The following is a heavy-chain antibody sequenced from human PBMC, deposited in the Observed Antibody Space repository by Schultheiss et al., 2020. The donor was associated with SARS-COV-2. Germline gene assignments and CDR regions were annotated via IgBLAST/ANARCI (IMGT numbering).Heavy chain of an antibody. J-gene: IGHJ4*02. CDR3: ARGIWVRSQYPYYLDS. D-gene: IGHD3-10*01. CDR2: INAGNGKT. CDR1: GDTFTSYA. V-gene: IGHV1-3*01. Sequence: ASVKVSCKASGDTFTSYAMHWVSQAPGQRLEWMGWINAGNGKTKYSQKFLGRITITRDASATTAYMELSSLRSEDTAVYHCARGIWVRSQYPYYLDSWGQGTLVTVSS.